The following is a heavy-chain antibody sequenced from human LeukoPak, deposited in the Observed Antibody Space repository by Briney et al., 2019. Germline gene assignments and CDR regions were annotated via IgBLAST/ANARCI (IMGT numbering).Heavy chain of an antibody. CDR3: AKQPYNYYYLDV. J-gene: IGHJ6*03. Sequence: GGSLRLSCALSGLTFHDYAMTWVRQAPGKGLEWVSTIVGDSSKTYYADSVKGRFTISRDNSNYMLFLHMNNLRAEDTAIYYCAKQPYNYYYLDVWGKGTTVTVSS. CDR2: IVGDSSKT. D-gene: IGHD2-21*01. V-gene: IGHV3-23*01. CDR1: GLTFHDYA.